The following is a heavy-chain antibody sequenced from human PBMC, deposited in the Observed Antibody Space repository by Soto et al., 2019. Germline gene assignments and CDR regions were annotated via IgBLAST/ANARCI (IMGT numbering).Heavy chain of an antibody. D-gene: IGHD6-6*01. CDR1: GGSISSGDYY. J-gene: IGHJ5*02. Sequence: SETLSLTCTVSGGSISSGDYYWSWIRQPPGKGLEWIGYIYYSGSTYYNPSLKSRVTISVDTSKNQFSLKLSTVTAADTAVYYCARDGGSSSHLDLWGQGSRVTVSS. CDR2: IYYSGST. V-gene: IGHV4-30-4*02. CDR3: ARDGGSSSHLDL.